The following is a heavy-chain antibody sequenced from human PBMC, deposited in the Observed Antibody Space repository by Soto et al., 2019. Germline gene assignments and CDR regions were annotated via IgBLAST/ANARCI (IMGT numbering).Heavy chain of an antibody. D-gene: IGHD2-8*01. CDR2: IYYSGST. Sequence: QLQLQESGPGLVKPSETLSLTCTVSGGSISSSSYYWGWIRQPPGKGLEWIGSIYYSGSTYYNPSLKSRVTISVDTSKNQFSLKLSSVTAADTAVYYCARQKYEKIMVYAMMPPILKLEFDYWGQGTLVTVSS. CDR3: ARQKYEKIMVYAMMPPILKLEFDY. J-gene: IGHJ4*02. CDR1: GGSISSSSYY. V-gene: IGHV4-39*01.